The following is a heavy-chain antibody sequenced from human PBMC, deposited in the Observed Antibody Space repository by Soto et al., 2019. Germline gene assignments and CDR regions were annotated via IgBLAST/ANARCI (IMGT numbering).Heavy chain of an antibody. CDR3: ARGAAAAGPGY. D-gene: IGHD6-13*01. CDR1: GGTFSSYT. V-gene: IGHV1-69*02. Sequence: QVQLVQSGAEVKKPGSSVKVSCKAAGGTFSSYTISWVRQAPGQGLEWMGRIIPILGIANYAQKLQGRVTITADKSTSTAYMELSSLRSEDTAVYSCARGAAAAGPGYWGQGTLVTVSS. J-gene: IGHJ4*02. CDR2: IIPILGIA.